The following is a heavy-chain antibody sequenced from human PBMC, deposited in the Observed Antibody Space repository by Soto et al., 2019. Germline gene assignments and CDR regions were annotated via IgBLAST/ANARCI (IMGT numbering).Heavy chain of an antibody. J-gene: IGHJ6*02. D-gene: IGHD3-3*01. CDR2: IYYSGST. CDR3: AIGGAHDFWSGGYYYYGMDV. CDR1: GGSISSSSYY. V-gene: IGHV4-39*01. Sequence: SETLSLTCTVSGGSISSSSYYWGWIRQPPGKGLEWIGSIYYSGSTYYNPSLKSRVTISVDTSKNQFSLKLSSVTAADTAVYYCAIGGAHDFWSGGYYYYGMDVWGQGTTVTVSS.